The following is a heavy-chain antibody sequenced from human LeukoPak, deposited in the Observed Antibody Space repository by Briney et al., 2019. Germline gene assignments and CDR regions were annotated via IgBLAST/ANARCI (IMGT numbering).Heavy chain of an antibody. CDR2: ISGSGGST. Sequence: GGSLRLSCAASGFTFSSYAMSWVRQAPGKGREWVSAISGSGGSTYYADSVKGRFTISRDNSKNTLYLQMNSLRAEDTAVYYCAACSGGSCYNWFDPRGQGTLVTVSS. V-gene: IGHV3-23*01. D-gene: IGHD2-15*01. CDR1: GFTFSSYA. CDR3: AACSGGSCYNWFDP. J-gene: IGHJ5*02.